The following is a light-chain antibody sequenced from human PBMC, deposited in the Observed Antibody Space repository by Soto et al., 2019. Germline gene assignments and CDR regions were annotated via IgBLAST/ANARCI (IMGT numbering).Light chain of an antibody. J-gene: IGKJ1*01. Sequence: DIQMTQSPSTLSASVGDRVTITCRASQNINNWLAWYQQKPGKAPKLLIYRASSLENGVPSRFSGRGSGTDFIFNITSLQPDDFATYYCQQYSSDSTFDQGTKVEIK. CDR3: QQYSSDST. CDR2: RAS. CDR1: QNINNW. V-gene: IGKV1-5*03.